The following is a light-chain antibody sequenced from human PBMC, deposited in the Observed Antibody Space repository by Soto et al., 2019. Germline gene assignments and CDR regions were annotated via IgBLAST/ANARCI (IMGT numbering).Light chain of an antibody. CDR3: SSYAGSKNLV. CDR2: EVS. Sequence: QSALTQPPSASGSPGQSVTISCTGTSSDVGSYNYVSWYQQHPGKAPKLMIYEVSQRPSGVPDRFSGSKSGNTASLTVSGLQADDEADYYCSSYAGSKNLVFGGGTKLTVL. V-gene: IGLV2-8*01. CDR1: SSDVGSYNY. J-gene: IGLJ2*01.